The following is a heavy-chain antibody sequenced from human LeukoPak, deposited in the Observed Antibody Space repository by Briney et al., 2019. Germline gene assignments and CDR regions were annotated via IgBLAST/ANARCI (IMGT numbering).Heavy chain of an antibody. J-gene: IGHJ4*02. V-gene: IGHV3-11*04. CDR1: GFSVRSYW. CDR3: VREGYYDSSGYLGVFDY. CDR2: ISDSGSTK. D-gene: IGHD3-22*01. Sequence: GGSLRLSCAVSGFSVRSYWMSWVRQAPGKGLEWVSYISDSGSTKYYADSVKGRFTISRDNAKNSVYLQMKSLRAEDTAVYYCVREGYYDSSGYLGVFDYWGQGTLVTVSS.